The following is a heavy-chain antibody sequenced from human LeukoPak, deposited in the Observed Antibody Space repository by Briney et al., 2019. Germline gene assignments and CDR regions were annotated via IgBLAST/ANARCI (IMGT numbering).Heavy chain of an antibody. D-gene: IGHD2-2*01. CDR1: GYTFTSYY. CDR3: ARGGLSAAVVPAAMPPYNWFDP. Sequence: ASVKVSCKASGYTFTSYYMHWVRQAPGQGLEWMGIINPSGGSTSYAQKFQGRVTMTRDTSTSTVYMELSSLRSEDTAVYYCARGGLSAAVVPAAMPPYNWFDPWGQGTLVTVSS. V-gene: IGHV1-46*01. J-gene: IGHJ5*02. CDR2: INPSGGST.